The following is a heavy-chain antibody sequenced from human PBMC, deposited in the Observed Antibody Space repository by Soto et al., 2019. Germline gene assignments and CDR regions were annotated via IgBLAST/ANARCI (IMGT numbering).Heavy chain of an antibody. J-gene: IGHJ4*02. D-gene: IGHD1-26*01. CDR2: IHRDGVT. V-gene: IGHV4-4*02. CDR1: GGSTSSSDW. CDR3: AGRPEIHPR. Sequence: QVHLQESGPGLVKPSETLSLTCAISGGSTSSSDWRTWVRQPPGEGLEWIGEIHRDGVTNYNSSLKSRLTISLDQSRNQFSLSLTSVTAADAAVYFCAGRPEIHPRWGQGILVPVSS.